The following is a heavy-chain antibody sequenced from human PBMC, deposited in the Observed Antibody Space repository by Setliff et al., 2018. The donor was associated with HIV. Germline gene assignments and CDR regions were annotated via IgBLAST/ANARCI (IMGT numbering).Heavy chain of an antibody. J-gene: IGHJ4*02. CDR3: ARHDILTGYYTYFDY. D-gene: IGHD3-9*01. CDR2: ITPIFGTA. V-gene: IGHV1-69*13. CDR1: GYTFTSYD. Sequence: SVKVSCKASGYTFTSYDINWVRQATGQGLEWMGGITPIFGTANYAQKFQGRVTITADESTSTAYMELRSLRPDDTAVYYCARHDILTGYYTYFDYWGQGTLVTVSS.